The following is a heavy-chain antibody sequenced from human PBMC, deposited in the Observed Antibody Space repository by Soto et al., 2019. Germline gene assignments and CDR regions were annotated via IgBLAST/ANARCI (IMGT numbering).Heavy chain of an antibody. CDR1: GFTFSDHY. V-gene: IGHV3-72*01. J-gene: IGHJ4*02. CDR3: ARNFDGAFDY. Sequence: PGGSLRLSCAASGFTFSDHYMDWVRQAPGKGLEWAGRTRNKANSYTTEYAASVKGRFTVSRDDSENSLYLQMNSLKTEDTAVYYCARNFDGAFDYWGQGTLVTVSS. CDR2: TRNKANSYTT.